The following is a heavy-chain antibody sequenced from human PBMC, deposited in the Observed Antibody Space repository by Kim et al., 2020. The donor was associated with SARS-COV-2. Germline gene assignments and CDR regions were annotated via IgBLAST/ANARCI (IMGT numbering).Heavy chain of an antibody. CDR1: GYTFTGYY. Sequence: ASVKVSCKASGYTFTGYYMHWVRQAPGQGLEWMGRINPNSGGTNYAQKFQGRVTMTRDTSISTAYMELSRMRSDDTAVYYCARDSRIVVVVAATPSYGMDVWGQGTTVTVSS. D-gene: IGHD2-15*01. V-gene: IGHV1-2*06. CDR2: INPNSGGT. CDR3: ARDSRIVVVVAATPSYGMDV. J-gene: IGHJ6*02.